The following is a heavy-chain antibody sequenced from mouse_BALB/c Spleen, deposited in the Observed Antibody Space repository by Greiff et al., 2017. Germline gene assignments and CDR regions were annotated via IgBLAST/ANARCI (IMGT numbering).Heavy chain of an antibody. CDR2: ISSGSSTI. V-gene: IGHV5-17*02. CDR1: GFTFSSFG. CDR3: ARTGTGWYFDV. D-gene: IGHD4-1*01. J-gene: IGHJ1*01. Sequence: EVNLVESGGGLVQPGGSRKLSCAASGFTFSSFGMHWVRQAPEKGLEWVAYISSGSSTIYYADTVKGRFTISRDNPKNTLFLQMTSLRSEDTAMYYCARTGTGWYFDVWGAGTTVTVSS.